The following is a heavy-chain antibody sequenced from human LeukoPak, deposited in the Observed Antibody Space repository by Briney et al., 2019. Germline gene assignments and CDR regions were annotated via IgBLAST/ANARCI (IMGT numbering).Heavy chain of an antibody. CDR2: IYYSGST. V-gene: IGHV4-59*08. D-gene: IGHD6-19*01. CDR1: GGSISSYY. CDR3: ARGSRGWYFNDAFDI. Sequence: SETLSLTCTVSGGSISSYYWSWIRQPPGKGLEWIGYIYYSGSTNYNPSLKSRVTISVDTSKNQFSLKLSSVTAADTAVYYCARGSRGWYFNDAFDIWGQGTMVTVSS. J-gene: IGHJ3*02.